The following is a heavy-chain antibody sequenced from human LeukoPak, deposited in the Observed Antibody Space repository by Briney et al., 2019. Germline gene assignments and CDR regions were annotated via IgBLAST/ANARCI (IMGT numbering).Heavy chain of an antibody. D-gene: IGHD2-21*02. CDR1: GYTFTTYT. CDR3: AREAYCGVDCYSEDYYFDY. J-gene: IGHJ4*02. CDR2: INAGNGNT. V-gene: IGHV1-3*01. Sequence: GASVKVSCKASGYTFTTYTMHWVRQAPGQRLEWMGWINAGNGNTQYSQNFQGRVTITRDTSASTAYMDLSSLRSEDTAVYYCAREAYCGVDCYSEDYYFDYWGQGTLVTV.